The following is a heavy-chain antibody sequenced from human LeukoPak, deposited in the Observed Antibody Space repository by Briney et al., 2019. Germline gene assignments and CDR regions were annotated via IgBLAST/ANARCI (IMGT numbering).Heavy chain of an antibody. CDR1: GGSISSYY. Sequence: SETLSLTCTVSGGSISSYYWSWIRQPPGKGLEWIGYIYYSGSTNYNPSLKSRVTISVDTSKNQFSLKLSSVTAADTAVYYCAATRWLRWRRFDYWGQGTLVTVSS. CDR3: AATRWLRWRRFDY. D-gene: IGHD5-12*01. CDR2: IYYSGST. V-gene: IGHV4-59*01. J-gene: IGHJ4*02.